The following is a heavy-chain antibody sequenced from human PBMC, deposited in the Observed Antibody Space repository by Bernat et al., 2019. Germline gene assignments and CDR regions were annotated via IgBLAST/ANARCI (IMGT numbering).Heavy chain of an antibody. CDR3: AKEYQLTSSDY. CDR1: GLTFSNYA. J-gene: IGHJ4*02. CDR2: ISYDGNNK. D-gene: IGHD2-2*01. Sequence: QVQLVESGGGVVQPGRSLRLSCAVSGLTFSNYAMHWVRQAPGKGQEWVAVISYDGNNKYYADSVKGRFTISRDNSKNTLYLQMDSLRAEDTAVYYCAKEYQLTSSDYWGRGTLVTVSS. V-gene: IGHV3-30*01.